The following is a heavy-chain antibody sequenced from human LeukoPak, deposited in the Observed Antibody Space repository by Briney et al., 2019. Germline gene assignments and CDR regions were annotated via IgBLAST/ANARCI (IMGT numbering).Heavy chain of an antibody. D-gene: IGHD4-17*01. CDR3: ARDSHGDYANVFVY. CDR1: GGSISSSNW. V-gene: IGHV4-4*02. Sequence: SGTLSLTCGVSGGSISSSNWWSWVRQPPGKGLEWIGEIYHSGSTNYNPSLESRVTISVDKSKNQFSLKLSSVTAADTAVYYCARDSHGDYANVFVYWGQGTLVTVS. CDR2: IYHSGST. J-gene: IGHJ4*02.